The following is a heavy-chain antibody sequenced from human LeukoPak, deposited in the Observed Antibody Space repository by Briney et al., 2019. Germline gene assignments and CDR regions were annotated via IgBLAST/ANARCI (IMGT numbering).Heavy chain of an antibody. J-gene: IGHJ4*02. D-gene: IGHD6-19*01. Sequence: GGSLRLSCAASGFTFKRNAISWVRQARGKGLEWVSTIGGSGDKTFYADSVKGRFTISRDNSKNMVHLQMNSLTGEDTALYYCVRRGDASSGWGDHDFWGQGALVTVSS. CDR2: IGGSGDKT. CDR3: VRRGDASSGWGDHDF. CDR1: GFTFKRNA. V-gene: IGHV3-23*01.